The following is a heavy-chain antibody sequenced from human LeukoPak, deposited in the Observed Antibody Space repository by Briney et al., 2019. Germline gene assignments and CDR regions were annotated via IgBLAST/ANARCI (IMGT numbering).Heavy chain of an antibody. Sequence: KTSETLSLTCAVSGGSISSGSYYWSWIRQPAGKGLEWIGRIYTSGSTNYNPSLKSRVTISVDTSKNQFSLKLSSVTAADTAVYYCARLRGYSYDDAFDIWGQGTMVTVSS. V-gene: IGHV4-61*02. CDR1: GGSISSGSYY. D-gene: IGHD5-18*01. CDR2: IYTSGST. CDR3: ARLRGYSYDDAFDI. J-gene: IGHJ3*02.